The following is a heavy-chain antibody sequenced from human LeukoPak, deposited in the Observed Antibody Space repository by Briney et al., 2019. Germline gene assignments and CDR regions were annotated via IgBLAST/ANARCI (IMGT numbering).Heavy chain of an antibody. CDR3: ARLNGNHFDY. CDR2: INPNSGAT. Sequence: ASVKVSCKASGYTFTGYHMHWMRQAPGQGLEWMAWINPNSGATDYAQKFQGRVTMTRDTSTSTAYMELSRLRSDDTAVYYCARLNGNHFDYWGQGTLVTVSS. D-gene: IGHD1-14*01. J-gene: IGHJ4*02. CDR1: GYTFTGYH. V-gene: IGHV1-2*02.